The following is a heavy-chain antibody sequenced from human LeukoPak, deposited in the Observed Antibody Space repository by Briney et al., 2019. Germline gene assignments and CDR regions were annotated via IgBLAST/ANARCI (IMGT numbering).Heavy chain of an antibody. D-gene: IGHD3-3*01. CDR2: TYYSGST. Sequence: SETLSLTCIFPGGPIARGDYYWSWIRQPPGKALEGIGYTYYSGSTYYNPSLKSRVTISVDTSKNQFSLKLSSVTAADTAVYYCARTSGYDFWSGYYRSDYWGQGTLVTVSS. CDR1: GGPIARGDYY. V-gene: IGHV4-30-4*08. CDR3: ARTSGYDFWSGYYRSDY. J-gene: IGHJ4*02.